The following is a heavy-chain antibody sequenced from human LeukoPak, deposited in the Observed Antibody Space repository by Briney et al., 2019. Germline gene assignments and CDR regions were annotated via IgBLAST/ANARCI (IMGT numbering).Heavy chain of an antibody. CDR3: ARDRGSTTARGVPSWFDP. D-gene: IGHD3-10*01. J-gene: IGHJ5*02. V-gene: IGHV4-61*02. CDR1: GDSVSNDVYY. Sequence: SETPSLTCTVSGDSVSNDVYYWTWIRQPAGKGLEWIGRIVPSGVTRYNPSFEGRLTISVDTAKNQFSLKLTSMTAADTAVYYCARDRGSTTARGVPSWFDPWGQGTLVTVSS. CDR2: IVPSGVT.